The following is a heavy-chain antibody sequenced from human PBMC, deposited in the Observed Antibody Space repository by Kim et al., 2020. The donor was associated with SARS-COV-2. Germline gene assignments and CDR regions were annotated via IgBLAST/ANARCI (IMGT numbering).Heavy chain of an antibody. CDR3: ARYLAVAGTKGYYYGMDV. D-gene: IGHD6-19*01. Sequence: SETLSLTCTVSGGSISSYYWSWIRQPPGKGLEWIGYIYYSGSTNYNPSLKSRVTISVDTSKNQFSLKLSSVTAADTAVYYCARYLAVAGTKGYYYGMDVWGQGTTVTVSS. V-gene: IGHV4-59*01. CDR1: GGSISSYY. J-gene: IGHJ6*02. CDR2: IYYSGST.